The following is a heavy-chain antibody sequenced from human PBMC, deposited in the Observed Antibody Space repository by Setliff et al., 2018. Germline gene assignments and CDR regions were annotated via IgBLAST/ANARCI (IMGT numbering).Heavy chain of an antibody. V-gene: IGHV1-69*05. D-gene: IGHD4-17*01. CDR1: GATFSSYG. J-gene: IGHJ4*02. Sequence: SVKVSCKASGATFSSYGISWVRQAPGQGLEWMGGTIPMFGTTEYAQKFQGRPTIITDTSNSTDYMDLSRLTSDDTAVYYCAREVLSTVVAWDYWGQGTLVTVSS. CDR3: AREVLSTVVAWDY. CDR2: TIPMFGTT.